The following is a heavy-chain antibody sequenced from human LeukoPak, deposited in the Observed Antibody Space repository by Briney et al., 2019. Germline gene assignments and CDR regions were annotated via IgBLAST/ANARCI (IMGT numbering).Heavy chain of an antibody. J-gene: IGHJ6*02. Sequence: ESGPTLGHPPAPLTLTCTFSGFSRSTRGMCVSWLRQPPVKALGWLALIDWDGDKYHNTSLKTRLTISQDTTKNQVGLTMTNRDPVDTATYYCARTLSAHYGMDAWGRGTTVTVSS. V-gene: IGHV2-70*01. CDR3: ARTLSAHYGMDA. D-gene: IGHD1-26*01. CDR2: IDWDGDK. CDR1: GFSRSTRGMC.